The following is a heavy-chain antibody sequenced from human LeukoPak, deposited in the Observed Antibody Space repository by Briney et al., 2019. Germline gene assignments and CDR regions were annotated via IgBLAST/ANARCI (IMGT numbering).Heavy chain of an antibody. CDR1: GFTFSSYE. V-gene: IGHV3-48*03. D-gene: IGHD3-22*01. J-gene: IGHJ4*02. CDR3: VRVDSSDTNFDY. Sequence: GSLRLSCAASGFTFSSYEMNWVRQAPGKGLEWVSYISSSGSTIYYADSAKGRFTISRDNAKNSLYLQMNSLRAEDTAVYYCVRVDSSDTNFDYWGQGTLVTVSS. CDR2: ISSSGSTI.